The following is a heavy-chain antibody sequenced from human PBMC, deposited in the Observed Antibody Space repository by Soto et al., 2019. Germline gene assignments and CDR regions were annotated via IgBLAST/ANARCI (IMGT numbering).Heavy chain of an antibody. CDR1: GFTLSSYA. CDR3: AKTEQWLVRSEYFQH. J-gene: IGHJ1*01. V-gene: IGHV3-23*01. Sequence: EVQLLESGGGLVQAGGSLRLSCAASGFTLSSYAMSWVRQAPGKGLEWVSAISGSGGSTYYADSVKGRFTISRDNSKNTLYLQMNSLRAEDTAVYYCAKTEQWLVRSEYFQHWGQGTLVTVPS. CDR2: ISGSGGST. D-gene: IGHD6-19*01.